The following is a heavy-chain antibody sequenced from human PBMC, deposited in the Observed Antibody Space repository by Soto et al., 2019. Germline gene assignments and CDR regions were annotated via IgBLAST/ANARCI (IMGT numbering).Heavy chain of an antibody. CDR2: IKHSGSS. Sequence: SETLSLTCAVYAGSFSHYYWNWIRQSPGKGLEWIGKIKHSGSSNYNPSLRSRVSISVDTSKNQFSLKVGSVTAADTAVYYCASSSLYGMDVWGQGTTVT. V-gene: IGHV4-34*01. J-gene: IGHJ6*02. CDR1: AGSFSHYY. CDR3: ASSSLYGMDV.